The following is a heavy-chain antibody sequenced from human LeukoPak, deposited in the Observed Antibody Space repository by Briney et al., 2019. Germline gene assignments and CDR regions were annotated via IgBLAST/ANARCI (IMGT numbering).Heavy chain of an antibody. CDR1: GFTFSSYA. D-gene: IGHD5-24*01. CDR3: ARTFGVGYNFYYFDY. CDR2: ISYDGSNK. J-gene: IGHJ4*02. V-gene: IGHV3-30*04. Sequence: PGGSLRLSCAASGFTFSSYAMHWVRLAPGKGLEGVAVISYDGSNKYYADSVKGRFTISRDNSKNTLYLQMNSLRAEDTAVYYCARTFGVGYNFYYFDYWGQGTLVTVSS.